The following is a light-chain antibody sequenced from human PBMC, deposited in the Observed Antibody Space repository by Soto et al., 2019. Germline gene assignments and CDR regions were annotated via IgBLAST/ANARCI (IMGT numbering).Light chain of an antibody. Sequence: ESVLTQSPGTLSLSPGEKATLSCRASQSVSSSYLAWYQQKPGQAPRLLIYGGSSRATGIPNRFSGSGSGTAFTLTVSRLEPEYLAVYYCQQFGSSSWTFGQGTKVAIK. CDR2: GGS. J-gene: IGKJ1*01. V-gene: IGKV3-20*01. CDR3: QQFGSSSWT. CDR1: QSVSSSY.